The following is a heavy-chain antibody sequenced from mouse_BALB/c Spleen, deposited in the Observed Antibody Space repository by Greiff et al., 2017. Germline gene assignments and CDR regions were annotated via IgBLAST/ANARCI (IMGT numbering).Heavy chain of an antibody. Sequence: EVKLVESGGDLVKPGGSLKLSCAASGFTFSSYGMSWVRQTPDKRLEWVATISSGGSYTYYPDSVKGRFTISRDNAKNTLYLQMSSLKSEDTAMYYCARTVVASPYYFDYWGQGTTLTVSS. J-gene: IGHJ2*01. CDR1: GFTFSSYG. CDR3: ARTVVASPYYFDY. V-gene: IGHV5-6*02. D-gene: IGHD1-1*01. CDR2: ISSGGSYT.